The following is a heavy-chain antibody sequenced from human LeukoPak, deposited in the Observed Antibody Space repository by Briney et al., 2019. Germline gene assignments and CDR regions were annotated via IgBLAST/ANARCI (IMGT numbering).Heavy chain of an antibody. V-gene: IGHV1-2*02. D-gene: IGHD2-2*02. Sequence: ASVKVSCKASGYTFTGYYMHWVRQAPGQGLEWMGWINPNSGGTNYAQKFQGRVTVTRDTSISTAYMELSRLRSDDTAVYYCARVYCSSTSCYTIADYWGQGTLVTVSS. CDR2: INPNSGGT. CDR3: ARVYCSSTSCYTIADY. J-gene: IGHJ4*02. CDR1: GYTFTGYY.